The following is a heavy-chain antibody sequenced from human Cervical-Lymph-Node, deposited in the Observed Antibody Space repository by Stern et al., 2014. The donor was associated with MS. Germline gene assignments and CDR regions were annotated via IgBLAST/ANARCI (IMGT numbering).Heavy chain of an antibody. CDR3: ARILRITIFRVPFFYFDS. J-gene: IGHJ4*02. CDR1: GFSLSNPRMG. V-gene: IGHV2-26*01. CDR2: IFSTDEI. Sequence: QVTLKESGPVLVKPTETLTLTCTVSGFSLSNPRMGVSWIRQPPGKALEWLAPIFSTDEISSSSSLKSRLTISKDTSKGQVVLTMTNMDPVDTATYYCARILRITIFRVPFFYFDSWGQGSLVTVSS. D-gene: IGHD3-3*01.